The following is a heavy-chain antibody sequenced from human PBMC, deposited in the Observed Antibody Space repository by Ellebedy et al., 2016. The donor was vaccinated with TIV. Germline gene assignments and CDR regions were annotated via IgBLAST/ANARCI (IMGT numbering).Heavy chain of an antibody. CDR3: ARKGIVGATSRY. D-gene: IGHD1-26*01. Sequence: GGSLSLSXSASGFIFSSYWMSWVRQAPGKGLEWVANIKQDGSEKYYVDSVKGRFTISRDNAKNSLYLQMNSLRAEDTAVYYCARKGIVGATSRYWGQGTLFTVSS. CDR1: GFIFSSYW. V-gene: IGHV3-7*01. J-gene: IGHJ4*02. CDR2: IKQDGSEK.